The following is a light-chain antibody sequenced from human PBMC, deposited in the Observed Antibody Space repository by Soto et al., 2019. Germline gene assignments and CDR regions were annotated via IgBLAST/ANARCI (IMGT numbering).Light chain of an antibody. CDR2: DAS. CDR1: QSISGW. V-gene: IGKV1-5*01. CDR3: QQYDRSWT. J-gene: IGKJ1*01. Sequence: DIQMTQSPSTLSASVGDRVTLTCRASQSISGWLAWYQQKPGKAPKLLIYDASSLESGVPSRFSGSGSGTEFTLTISRLQPDYFATYYCQQYDRSWTFGQGTKVEIK.